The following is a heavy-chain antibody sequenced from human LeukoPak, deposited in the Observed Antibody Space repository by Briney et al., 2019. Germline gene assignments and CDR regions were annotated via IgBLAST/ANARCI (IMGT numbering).Heavy chain of an antibody. CDR2: ISSSSSYI. J-gene: IGHJ4*02. CDR3: AREKTFYNILTGYKRGGYYFDY. Sequence: GGSLRLSCAASGFTFSSYDMNWVRQAPGKGLEWVSSISSSSSYIYYADSVKGRFTISRDNAKNSLYLQMNSLRAEDTAVYYCAREKTFYNILTGYKRGGYYFDYWGQGILVTVSS. CDR1: GFTFSSYD. V-gene: IGHV3-21*01. D-gene: IGHD3-9*01.